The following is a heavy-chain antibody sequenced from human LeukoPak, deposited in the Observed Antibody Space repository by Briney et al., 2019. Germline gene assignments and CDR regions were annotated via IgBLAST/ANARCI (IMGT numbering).Heavy chain of an antibody. D-gene: IGHD1-26*01. J-gene: IGHJ6*02. CDR1: GFTFSSYW. V-gene: IGHV3-7*03. CDR3: ARDNVGATRGYYYYGMDV. Sequence: GGSLRLSCAASGFTFSSYWVNWARQAPGKGLEWVASINHNGNVNYYVDSVKGRFTISRDNAKNSLYLQMNSLRAEDTAVYYCARDNVGATRGYYYYGMDVWGQGTTVTVSS. CDR2: INHNGNVN.